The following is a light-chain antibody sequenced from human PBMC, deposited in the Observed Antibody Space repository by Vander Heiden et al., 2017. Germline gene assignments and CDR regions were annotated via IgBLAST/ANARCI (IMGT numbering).Light chain of an antibody. CDR2: EDN. CDR1: SGSIASNY. Sequence: NFMLTHPHSVSESPGKTVTISCTGSSGSIASNYVQWYQQRPGSAPTTVIYEDNQRPSGVPDRFSGSIDSSSNSASLTISGLKTKDEADYYCQSYDSSNGVVFGGGTKLTVL. V-gene: IGLV6-57*02. CDR3: QSYDSSNGVV. J-gene: IGLJ2*01.